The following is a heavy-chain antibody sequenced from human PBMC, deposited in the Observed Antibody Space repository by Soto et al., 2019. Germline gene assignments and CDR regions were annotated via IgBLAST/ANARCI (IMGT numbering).Heavy chain of an antibody. Sequence: QVQLVQSGAEVKKPGASVKVSCKASGYTFTSYYMHWVRQAPGQGLEWMGIINPSGGSTSYAQKFQGRVTMTRDTSTSTVYMELSSLRSEDTAVYYCARGGVGYRRHNWFDPWGQGTLVTVSS. V-gene: IGHV1-46*01. CDR2: INPSGGST. CDR1: GYTFTSYY. CDR3: ARGGVGYRRHNWFDP. J-gene: IGHJ5*02. D-gene: IGHD5-12*01.